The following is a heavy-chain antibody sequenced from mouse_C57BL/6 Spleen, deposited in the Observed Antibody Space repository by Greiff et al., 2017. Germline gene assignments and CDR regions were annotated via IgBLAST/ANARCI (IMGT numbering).Heavy chain of an antibody. J-gene: IGHJ3*01. CDR3: TPSDGYYGGWFAY. CDR1: GFTFSDAW. V-gene: IGHV6-6*01. Sequence: EVQLVESGGGLVQPGGSMKLSCAASGFTFSDAWMDWVRQSPEKGLEWVAEIRNKANNHATYYAESVKGRFTISRDDSKSSVYLQMNSLRAEDTGIYYCTPSDGYYGGWFAYWGQGTLVTVSA. D-gene: IGHD2-3*01. CDR2: IRNKANNHAT.